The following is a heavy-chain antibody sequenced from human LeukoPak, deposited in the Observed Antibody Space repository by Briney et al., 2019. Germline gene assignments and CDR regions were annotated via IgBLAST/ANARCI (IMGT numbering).Heavy chain of an antibody. CDR2: IGGYNRNQ. J-gene: IGHJ6*02. D-gene: IGHD3-10*01. CDR3: ARDSVVRGDYPDYYYYGMDV. V-gene: IGHV1-18*01. CDR1: GYTFTSYG. Sequence: ASVKVSCKASGYTFTSYGISWMRHAHAPGLEWMGWIGGYNRNQNCAQKLQGSVNMTTAISTSTAYMELRSLRSDDTAVYYCARDSVVRGDYPDYYYYGMDVWGQGTTVTVSS.